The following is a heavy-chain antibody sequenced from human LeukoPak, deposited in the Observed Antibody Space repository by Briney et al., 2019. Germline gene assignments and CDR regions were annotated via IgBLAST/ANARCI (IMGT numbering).Heavy chain of an antibody. D-gene: IGHD3-3*02. CDR3: ARGQRAPHFRY. CDR1: GGSFSGYY. J-gene: IGHJ4*02. Sequence: PSETLSLTCAVYGGSFSGYYWSWIRQPPGKGLEWIGEIDHSGSTNYNPSLKSRVTISVDTSKNQFSLKLSSVTAADTAVYYCARGQRAPHFRYWGQGTLVTVSS. CDR2: IDHSGST. V-gene: IGHV4-34*01.